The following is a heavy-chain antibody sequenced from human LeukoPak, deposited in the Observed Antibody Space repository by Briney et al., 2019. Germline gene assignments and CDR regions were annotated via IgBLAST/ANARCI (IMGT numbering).Heavy chain of an antibody. CDR1: GFTFSSYG. Sequence: PGRSLRLSCAASGFTFSSYGMNWVRQAPGKGLEWVSVIFSTDKTNYADSVQGRFTISRDPSKNTVYLQMNSLRGEDTAVYYCAREIGYYFDNHSSRLRGRFDVWGTGTTVIVSS. V-gene: IGHV3-53*01. CDR3: AREIGYYFDNHSSRLRGRFDV. CDR2: IFSTDKT. D-gene: IGHD3-22*01. J-gene: IGHJ6*04.